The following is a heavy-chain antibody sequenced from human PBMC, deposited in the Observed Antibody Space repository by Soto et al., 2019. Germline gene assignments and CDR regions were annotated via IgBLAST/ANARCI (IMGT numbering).Heavy chain of an antibody. D-gene: IGHD6-13*01. CDR2: ISAYNGNT. Sequence: GASVKVSCKASGYTFTSYGISWVRQAPGQGLEWMGWISAYNGNTNYAQKLQGRVTMTTDTSTSTAYMELRSLRSDDTAVYYCARDFWETDAAECLGYWGQGTLVTVSS. CDR3: ARDFWETDAAECLGY. V-gene: IGHV1-18*01. J-gene: IGHJ4*02. CDR1: GYTFTSYG.